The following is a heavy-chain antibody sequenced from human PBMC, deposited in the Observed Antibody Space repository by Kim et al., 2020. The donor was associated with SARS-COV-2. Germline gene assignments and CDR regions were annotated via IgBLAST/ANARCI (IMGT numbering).Heavy chain of an antibody. D-gene: IGHD2-2*01. V-gene: IGHV1-3*01. CDR1: GYTFTSYA. CDR3: ARSEDIVVVPAAIGFDP. J-gene: IGHJ5*02. CDR2: INAGNGNT. Sequence: ASVKVSCKASGYTFTSYAMHWVRQAPGQRLEWMGWINAGNGNTKYSQKFQGRVTITRDTSASTAYMELSSLRSEDTAVYYCARSEDIVVVPAAIGFDPWGQGTLVTVSS.